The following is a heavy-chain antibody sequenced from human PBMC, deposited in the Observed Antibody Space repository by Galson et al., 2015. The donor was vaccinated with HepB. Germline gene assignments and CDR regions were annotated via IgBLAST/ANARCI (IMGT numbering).Heavy chain of an antibody. CDR2: ISSSGSTI. Sequence: SLRLSCAASGFTFSSYDMNWVRQAPGKGLEWVSYISSSGSTIYYADSVKGRFTISRDNAKNSLYLQMNSLRAEDTAVYYCARDCSSAWFDYWGQGTLVTVSS. V-gene: IGHV3-48*03. CDR3: ARDCSSAWFDY. CDR1: GFTFSSYD. D-gene: IGHD6-6*01. J-gene: IGHJ4*02.